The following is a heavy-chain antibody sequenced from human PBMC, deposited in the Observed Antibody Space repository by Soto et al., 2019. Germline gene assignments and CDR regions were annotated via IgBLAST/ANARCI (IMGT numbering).Heavy chain of an antibody. Sequence: EVQLVESGGGLVQPGGSLRLSCAASGFTFRSYSMNWVRQAPGKGLEWVSYIIGSTTTKDYADSVKGRFANSRDNAKNSLSLQMNSLRADDTAVYYCARGTGSGDWLIDYWGQGTLVIVSS. CDR3: ARGTGSGDWLIDY. D-gene: IGHD1-1*01. CDR1: GFTFRSYS. J-gene: IGHJ4*02. V-gene: IGHV3-48*01. CDR2: IIGSTTTK.